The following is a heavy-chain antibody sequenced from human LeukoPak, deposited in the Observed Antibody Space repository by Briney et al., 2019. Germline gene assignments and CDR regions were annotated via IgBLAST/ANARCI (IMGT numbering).Heavy chain of an antibody. V-gene: IGHV4-31*03. Sequence: MASETLSLTCTVSGGSISSGGHSWSWIRQHPGKGLEWIGYIYYSGSTYYNPSLKSRVTISVDTSKNQFSLKLSSVTAADTAVYYCARANTMIVVVIPDYFDYWGQGTLVTVSS. J-gene: IGHJ4*02. CDR1: GGSISSGGHS. CDR2: IYYSGST. D-gene: IGHD3-22*01. CDR3: ARANTMIVVVIPDYFDY.